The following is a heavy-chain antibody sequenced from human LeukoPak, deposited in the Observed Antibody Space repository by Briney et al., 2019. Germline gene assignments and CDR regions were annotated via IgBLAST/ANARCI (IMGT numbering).Heavy chain of an antibody. CDR1: GYTFTAYN. D-gene: IGHD3-10*01. CDR3: ARDFNYYGSGSFPDY. Sequence: ASVKVSCKASGYTFTAYNMHWVRQAPGQGLEWMGWINPNSGGTNYAQKFQGRVTMTRDTSISTAYMELSRLRSDDTAVYYCARDFNYYGSGSFPDYWGQGTLVTVSS. V-gene: IGHV1-2*02. J-gene: IGHJ4*02. CDR2: INPNSGGT.